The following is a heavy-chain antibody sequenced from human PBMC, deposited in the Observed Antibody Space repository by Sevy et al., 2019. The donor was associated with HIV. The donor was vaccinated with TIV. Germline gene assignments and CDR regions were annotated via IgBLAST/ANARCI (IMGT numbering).Heavy chain of an antibody. Sequence: GGSLRLSCAASGFTFSSYSMNWVRQAPGKGLEWVSYISSSSSTIYYADSVKGRFTTSRDNAKNSLYLQMNSLRAEDTAVYYCAGGWGDYIWGSYRPVWYFDYWGQGTLVTVSS. CDR1: GFTFSSYS. CDR3: AGGWGDYIWGSYRPVWYFDY. V-gene: IGHV3-48*01. CDR2: ISSSSSTI. D-gene: IGHD3-16*02. J-gene: IGHJ4*02.